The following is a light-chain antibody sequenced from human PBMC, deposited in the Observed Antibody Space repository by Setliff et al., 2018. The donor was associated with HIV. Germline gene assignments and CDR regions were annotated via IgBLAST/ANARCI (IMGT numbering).Light chain of an antibody. CDR1: SGSIANNY. CDR3: QSYDSDNRGV. CDR2: EDN. J-gene: IGLJ3*02. Sequence: NFMLTQPHSVSGSPGKTITTSCTRSSGSIANNYVQWYQQRPGSSPTTVIYEDNERPSGVPDRFSGSIDSSSNSASLTISGLKTEDEAVYYCQSYDSDNRGVFGGGTKVTVL. V-gene: IGLV6-57*01.